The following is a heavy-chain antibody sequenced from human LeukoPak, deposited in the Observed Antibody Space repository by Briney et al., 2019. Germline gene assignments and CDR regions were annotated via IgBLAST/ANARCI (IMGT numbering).Heavy chain of an antibody. J-gene: IGHJ4*02. Sequence: SETLSLTCTVSGGSISSSSYYWGWIRQPPGKGLEWIGSIYYSGSTYYNPSLKSRVTISVDTSKNQFSLKLSSVSAADTAVYYCARQLGPRWELLTPKNWEQSDYWGQGTLVTVSS. CDR3: ARQLGPRWELLTPKNWEQSDY. D-gene: IGHD1-26*01. V-gene: IGHV4-39*01. CDR2: IYYSGST. CDR1: GGSISSSSYY.